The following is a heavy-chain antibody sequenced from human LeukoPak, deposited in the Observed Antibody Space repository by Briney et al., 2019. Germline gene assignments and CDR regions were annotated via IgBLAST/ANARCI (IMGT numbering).Heavy chain of an antibody. CDR2: ISSSSFII. CDR3: ASWGEGALDN. J-gene: IGHJ4*02. V-gene: IGHV3-48*01. Sequence: GGSLRLSCAASGFTFSGSALHWVRQAPGKGLEWVSYISSSSFIIYYADSVKGRFTISRDNAKKSLYLQMNSLRVEDTGVYYCASWGEGALDNWGQGTLVTVSS. D-gene: IGHD1-26*01. CDR1: GFTFSGSA.